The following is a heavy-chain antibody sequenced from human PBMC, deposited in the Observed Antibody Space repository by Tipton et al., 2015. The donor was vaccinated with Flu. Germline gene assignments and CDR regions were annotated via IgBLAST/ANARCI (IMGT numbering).Heavy chain of an antibody. CDR2: IYNGGSP. J-gene: IGHJ4*02. D-gene: IGHD3-10*01. V-gene: IGHV4-31*03. Sequence: LRLSCTVSGASISSNGYYWTWIRQHPGEGLEWIGYIYNGGSPAYNSSLKSRVSISIDTSKNQFSLNMRSVTAADTAVYYCARHSGSRSYPLDYWGQGTLVTVSS. CDR3: ARHSGSRSYPLDY. CDR1: GASISSNGYY.